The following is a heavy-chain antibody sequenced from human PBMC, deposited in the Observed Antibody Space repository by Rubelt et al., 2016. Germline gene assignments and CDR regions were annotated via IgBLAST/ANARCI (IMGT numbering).Heavy chain of an antibody. J-gene: IGHJ4*02. CDR1: GGSFSGYY. Sequence: QVQLQQWGAGLLKPSETLSLTCAVYGGSFSGYYWSWIRQPPGKGLEWIGEINHSGSTNYNPSLKSRVTISVDTSKNQFSLRLSSVTAADTAVYYCARGLDSTKTGADWGQGTPVSVSS. V-gene: IGHV4-34*01. CDR3: ARGLDSTKTGAD. CDR2: INHSGST. D-gene: IGHD3-10*01.